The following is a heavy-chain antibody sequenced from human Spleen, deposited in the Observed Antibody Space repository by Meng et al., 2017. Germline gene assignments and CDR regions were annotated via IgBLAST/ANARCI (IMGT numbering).Heavy chain of an antibody. CDR2: IIPNSGDT. V-gene: IGHV1-2*06. Sequence: VQLVPSGYELKKPGASVKVSCTASGYTFTRYAMNWVRQAPGQGLEWMGHIIPNSGDTLYAPKFQGRVSMTADTSIGTAYVELSGLRSDDTAMYYCARDEDISAAGTLDLQHWGQGTLVTVSS. D-gene: IGHD6-13*01. CDR3: ARDEDISAAGTLDLQH. J-gene: IGHJ1*01. CDR1: GYTFTRYA.